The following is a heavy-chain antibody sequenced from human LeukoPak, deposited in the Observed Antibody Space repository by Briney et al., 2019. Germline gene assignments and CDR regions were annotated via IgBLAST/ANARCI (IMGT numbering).Heavy chain of an antibody. Sequence: ASVKVSCKASGYTFTSYDINWVRQATGQGLEWMGWMNPNSGNTGYAQKFQGRVTMTRNTSISTAYMELSSLRSEDTAVYYCARGIVVGGYDNNYFDYWGQRTLVTVSS. CDR2: MNPNSGNT. J-gene: IGHJ4*02. CDR1: GYTFTSYD. CDR3: ARGIVVGGYDNNYFDY. D-gene: IGHD5-12*01. V-gene: IGHV1-8*01.